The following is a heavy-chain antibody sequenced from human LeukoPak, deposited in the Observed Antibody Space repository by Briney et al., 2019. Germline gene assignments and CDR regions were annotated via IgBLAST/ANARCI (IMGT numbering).Heavy chain of an antibody. CDR1: GFTFSSYW. CDR3: AKDLRPLLLWFGELNPVYGQSET. D-gene: IGHD3-10*01. J-gene: IGHJ3*01. Sequence: GGSLRLSCAASGFTFSSYWMSWVRQAPGKGLEWVSAISGSGGSTYYADSVKGRFTISRDNSKNTLYLQMNSLRAEDTAVYYCAKDLRPLLLWFGELNPVYGQSETWGQGTMVTVSS. CDR2: ISGSGGST. V-gene: IGHV3-23*01.